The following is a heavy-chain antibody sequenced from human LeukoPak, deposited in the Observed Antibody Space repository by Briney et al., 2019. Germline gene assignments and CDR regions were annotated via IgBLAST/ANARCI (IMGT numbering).Heavy chain of an antibody. CDR3: ARDPGYSSTGYYYYMDV. CDR2: IIPSFGTA. J-gene: IGHJ6*03. V-gene: IGHV1-69*06. CDR1: GGTFSSYA. D-gene: IGHD6-19*01. Sequence: SVKVSCKASGGTFSSYAISWVRQAPAQGLEWMGGIIPSFGTANYAQKFQGRVTITADRSTSTAYMELSSLRSEDTAVYYCARDPGYSSTGYYYYMDVWGKGTTVTVSS.